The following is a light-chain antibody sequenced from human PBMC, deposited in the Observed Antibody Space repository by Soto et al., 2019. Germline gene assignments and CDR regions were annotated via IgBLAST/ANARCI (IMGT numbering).Light chain of an antibody. CDR1: QSVSNN. Sequence: ELVMTQSPATLSLSPGGRATLSCRASQSVSNNLAWYQQKPRQAPRLLIFGAYTRATGIPARFSGSGSGTEFTLTINSLQSEDFAVYYCQQHNNWPPWTCGQGTKVDIK. J-gene: IGKJ1*01. CDR2: GAY. V-gene: IGKV3-15*01. CDR3: QQHNNWPPWT.